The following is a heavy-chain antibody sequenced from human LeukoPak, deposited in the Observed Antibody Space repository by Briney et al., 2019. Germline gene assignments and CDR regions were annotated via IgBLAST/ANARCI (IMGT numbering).Heavy chain of an antibody. V-gene: IGHV3-30*02. CDR2: IWSDGSNK. CDR1: GFTFSSYD. Sequence: GGSLRLSCAASGFTFSSYDMHWVRQAPGKGLEWVAFIWSDGSNKYYADSVKGRFTTSRDNSKNTLFLQMNSLRAEDTAVYYCARSQSSRQITIPKTRRYFDYWGQGTLVTVSS. CDR3: ARSQSSRQITIPKTRRYFDY. J-gene: IGHJ4*02. D-gene: IGHD3-10*01.